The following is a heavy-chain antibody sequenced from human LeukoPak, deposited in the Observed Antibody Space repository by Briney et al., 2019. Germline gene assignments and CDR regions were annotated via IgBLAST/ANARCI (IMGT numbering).Heavy chain of an antibody. CDR2: INHSGST. V-gene: IGHV4-34*01. Sequence: SETLSLTCAVYGGSFSGYYWSWIRQPPGKGLEWIGEINHSGSTNYNPSLKSRVTISVDTSKNQFSLKLSSVTAADTAVYYCARQTPIAAGIHYYYYGMDVWGQGTTVTVSS. J-gene: IGHJ6*02. CDR1: GGSFSGYY. D-gene: IGHD6-13*01. CDR3: ARQTPIAAGIHYYYYGMDV.